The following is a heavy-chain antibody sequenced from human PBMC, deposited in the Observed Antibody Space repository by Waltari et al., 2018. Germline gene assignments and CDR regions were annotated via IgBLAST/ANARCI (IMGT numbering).Heavy chain of an antibody. J-gene: IGHJ4*02. CDR2: MKSGGDTP. CDR1: GYTFTSYY. Sequence: GYTFTSYYIQWVRPAPGQGLDWMGVMKSGGDTPTYAQEFQGRVTMTRDTSTRTVYMELSSLSSEDTAWYYCARLGITMTPDYWGQGTLVTVSS. V-gene: IGHV1-46*01. CDR3: ARLGITMTPDY.